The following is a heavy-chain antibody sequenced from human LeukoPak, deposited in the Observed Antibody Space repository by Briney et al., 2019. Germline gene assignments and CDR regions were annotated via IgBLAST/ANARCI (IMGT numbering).Heavy chain of an antibody. CDR1: GGSISRGSYY. CDR2: IYTSGST. V-gene: IGHV4-61*02. D-gene: IGHD4-17*01. CDR3: ARGGAMTPAY. Sequence: SETLSLTRTVSGGSISRGSYYWIWMRQPAGKGLEWIGRIYTSGSTNYNPSLKSRVTISVDTSKNQFSLKLSSVTAADTAVYYCARGGAMTPAYWGQGTLVTVSS. J-gene: IGHJ4*02.